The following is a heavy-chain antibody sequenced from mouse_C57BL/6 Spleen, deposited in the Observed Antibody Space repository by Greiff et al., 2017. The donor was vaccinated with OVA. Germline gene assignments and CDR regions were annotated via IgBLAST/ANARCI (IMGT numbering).Heavy chain of an antibody. Sequence: QVQLQQPGPELVKPGASVKISCKASGYTFTDYYIHWVKQRPGQGLEWIGWIDPGGGNTKYNEKFKGKATLTVDTSSSTAYMQLSSLTSEDSAVYFCARREPDWYFDVWGTGTTLTVSS. CDR1: GYTFTDYY. CDR3: ARREPDWYFDV. CDR2: IDPGGGNT. J-gene: IGHJ1*03. V-gene: IGHV1-84*01.